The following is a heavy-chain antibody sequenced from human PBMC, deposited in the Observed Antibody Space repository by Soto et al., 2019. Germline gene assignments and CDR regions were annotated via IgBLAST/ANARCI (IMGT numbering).Heavy chain of an antibody. Sequence: RASVKVSCKASGYTFTSYYMHWVRQAPGQGLEWMGIINPSGGSTSYAQKFQGRVTMTRDTSTSTVYMELSSLRSEDTAVYHCARDADLAVAGPEYFQHWGQGTLVTVSS. D-gene: IGHD6-19*01. V-gene: IGHV1-46*03. CDR2: INPSGGST. J-gene: IGHJ1*01. CDR3: ARDADLAVAGPEYFQH. CDR1: GYTFTSYY.